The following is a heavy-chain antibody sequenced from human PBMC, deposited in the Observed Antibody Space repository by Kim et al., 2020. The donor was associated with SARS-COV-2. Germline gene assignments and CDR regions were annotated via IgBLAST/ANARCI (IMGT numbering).Heavy chain of an antibody. CDR3: ATGAPTVTNYYYYYMDV. J-gene: IGHJ6*03. CDR2: FDPEDGET. CDR1: GYTLTELS. Sequence: ASVKVFCKVSGYTLTELSMHWVRQAPGKGLEWLGGFDPEDGETIYAQKFQGRVTMTEDTSTDTAYMELSSLRSEDTAVYYCATGAPTVTNYYYYYMDVWGKGTTVTVSS. V-gene: IGHV1-24*01. D-gene: IGHD4-17*01.